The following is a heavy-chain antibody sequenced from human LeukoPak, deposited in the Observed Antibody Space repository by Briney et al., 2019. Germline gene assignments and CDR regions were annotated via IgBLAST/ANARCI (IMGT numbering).Heavy chain of an antibody. CDR2: INPSGTGT. V-gene: IGHV1-46*01. CDR3: ARAFTYDFWSGCYRDYYYYYMDV. J-gene: IGHJ6*03. Sequence: ASVKVSCKASGYTITNNYMHWVRQAPGQGLEWMGVINPSGTGTSYAQKFQGRITITRNTSISTAYMELSSLRSEDTAVYYCARAFTYDFWSGCYRDYYYYYMDVWGKGTTVTVSS. CDR1: GYTITNNY. D-gene: IGHD3-3*01.